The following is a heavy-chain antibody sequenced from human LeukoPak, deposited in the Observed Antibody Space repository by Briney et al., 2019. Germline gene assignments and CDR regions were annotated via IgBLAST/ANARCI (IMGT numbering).Heavy chain of an antibody. CDR1: GYTFTSYG. V-gene: IGHV1-18*01. Sequence: ALVKVSCKASGYTFTSYGISWVRQAPGQGLEWMGWISAYNGNTNYAQKLQGRVTMTKDTSTSTAYMELRSLRSDDTAVYYCARDRSSSGWSDYFDYWGQGTLVTVSS. J-gene: IGHJ4*02. CDR2: ISAYNGNT. D-gene: IGHD6-19*01. CDR3: ARDRSSSGWSDYFDY.